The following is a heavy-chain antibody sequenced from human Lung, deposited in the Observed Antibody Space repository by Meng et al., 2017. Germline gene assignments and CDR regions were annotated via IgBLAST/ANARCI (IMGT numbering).Heavy chain of an antibody. D-gene: IGHD4-11*01. CDR3: ARGPTTMAHDFDY. J-gene: IGHJ4*02. CDR1: GGSFSDYY. Sequence: QVHTQQWGAGLLTPSETLSLTCFVSGGSFSDYYWSWIRQPPGKGLEWIGEINHSGSTNYNPSLESRATISVDTSQNNLSLKLSSVTAADSAVYYCARGPTTMAHDFDYWGQGTLVTVSS. V-gene: IGHV4-34*01. CDR2: INHSGST.